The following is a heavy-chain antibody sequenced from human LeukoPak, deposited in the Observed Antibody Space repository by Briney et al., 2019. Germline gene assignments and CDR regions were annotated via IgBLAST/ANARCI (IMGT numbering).Heavy chain of an antibody. V-gene: IGHV1-18*04. CDR3: ARDLDYYFDY. J-gene: IGHJ4*02. CDR2: ISACNGNT. CDR1: GYSFTSYW. Sequence: GESLKISCKGSGYSFTSYWIGWVRQAPGQGLEWMGWISACNGNTNYAQKLQGRVTMTTDTSTSTAYMELRSLRSDDTAVYYCARDLDYYFDYWGQGTLVTVSS.